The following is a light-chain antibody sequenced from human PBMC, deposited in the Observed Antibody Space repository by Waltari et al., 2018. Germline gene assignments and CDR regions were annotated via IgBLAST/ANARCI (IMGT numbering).Light chain of an antibody. CDR1: DSDVGAYDF. CDR2: EVS. J-gene: IGLJ1*01. CDR3: SSYTTSSAPGV. V-gene: IGLV2-14*01. Sequence: QSALTQPASVSGSPGQSFTTSCSGTDSDVGAYDFVSWYPQTPGKAPHLIICEVSNRPSGIANRFSASKSGNTASLTISGLQAEDEADYYCSSYTTSSAPGVFGTGTRVTVL.